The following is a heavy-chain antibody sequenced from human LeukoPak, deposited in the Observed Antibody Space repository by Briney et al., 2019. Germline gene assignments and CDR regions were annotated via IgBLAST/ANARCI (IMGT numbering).Heavy chain of an antibody. CDR3: ARGHIAVVAFFDY. V-gene: IGHV4-34*01. J-gene: IGHJ4*02. Sequence: SETLSLTCAVYGGSFSGYYWSWIRQPPGKGLEWIGEINHSGSTNYNPSLKSRVTISVDTSKNQFSLKLSSVTAADTAVYYCARGHIAVVAFFDYWGQGTLVTVSS. D-gene: IGHD6-19*01. CDR2: INHSGST. CDR1: GGSFSGYY.